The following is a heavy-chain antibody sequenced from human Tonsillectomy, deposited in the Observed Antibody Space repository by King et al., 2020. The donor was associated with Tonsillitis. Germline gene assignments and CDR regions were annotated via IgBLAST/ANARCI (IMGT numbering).Heavy chain of an antibody. D-gene: IGHD3-3*01. CDR2: IYYSGST. V-gene: IGHV4-39*02. CDR3: AREFWSGYYTSVDQVRNWFDP. J-gene: IGHJ5*02. Sequence: QLQESGPGLVKPSETLSLTCTVSGGSISSSSYYWGWIRQPPGKGLEWIGSIYYSGSTYYNPSLKSRVTISVDTSKNQFSLKLSSVTAADTAVYYCAREFWSGYYTSVDQVRNWFDPWGQGTLVTVSS. CDR1: GGSISSSSYY.